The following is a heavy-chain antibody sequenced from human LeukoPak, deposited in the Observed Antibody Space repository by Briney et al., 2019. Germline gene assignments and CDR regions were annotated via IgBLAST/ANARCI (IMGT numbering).Heavy chain of an antibody. CDR3: ARSGETGYRPQGP. CDR1: GFTFSSYG. CDR2: IKQDGREQ. V-gene: IGHV3-7*01. Sequence: GRSLRLSCAASGFTFSSYGMHWVRQAPGEGLEWVANIKQDGREQMYVDSVKGRFTISRDNAKNTLYLQMNSLRVEDTAVYYCARSGETGYRPQGPWGQGTLVTVSS. D-gene: IGHD5-18*01. J-gene: IGHJ5*02.